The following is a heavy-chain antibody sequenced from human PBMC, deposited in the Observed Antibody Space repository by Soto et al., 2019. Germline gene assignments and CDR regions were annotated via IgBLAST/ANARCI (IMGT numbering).Heavy chain of an antibody. Sequence: EVPLLESGGGLVQPGGSLRLSCAASGFTFSSYAMSWVRQAPGKGLEWVSAISGSGGSTYYADSVKGRFTISRDNSKNTLYRQMNSLRAEDTAVYYCAKGYSSGWYFDYWGQGTLVTVSS. CDR3: AKGYSSGWYFDY. CDR2: ISGSGGST. J-gene: IGHJ4*02. V-gene: IGHV3-23*01. D-gene: IGHD6-19*01. CDR1: GFTFSSYA.